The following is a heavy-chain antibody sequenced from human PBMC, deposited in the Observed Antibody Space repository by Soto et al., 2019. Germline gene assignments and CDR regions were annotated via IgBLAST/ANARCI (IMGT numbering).Heavy chain of an antibody. CDR1: GYTFTSYD. D-gene: IGHD3-10*01. V-gene: IGHV1-8*01. Sequence: GASVKVSCKASGYTFTSYDINWVRQATGQGLEWMGWMNPNSGNTGHAQKFQGRVTMTRNTSISTAYMELSSLRSEDTAVYYCARWVTMVRGVIPGYYGMDVWGQGTTVTVSS. CDR2: MNPNSGNT. J-gene: IGHJ6*02. CDR3: ARWVTMVRGVIPGYYGMDV.